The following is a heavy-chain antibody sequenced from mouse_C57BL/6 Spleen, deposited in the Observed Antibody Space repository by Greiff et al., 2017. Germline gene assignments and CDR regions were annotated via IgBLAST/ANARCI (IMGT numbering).Heavy chain of an antibody. J-gene: IGHJ3*01. CDR3: ARSRTGGFAY. V-gene: IGHV1-82*01. CDR1: GYAFSSSW. Sequence: QVQLQQSGPELVKPGASVKISCKASGYAFSSSWMNWVKQRPGKGLEWIGRIYPGDGDTNYNGKFKGKATLTADKFSSTAYMQLSSLTSEDSAVYFCARSRTGGFAYWGQGTLVTVSA. CDR2: IYPGDGDT. D-gene: IGHD3-3*01.